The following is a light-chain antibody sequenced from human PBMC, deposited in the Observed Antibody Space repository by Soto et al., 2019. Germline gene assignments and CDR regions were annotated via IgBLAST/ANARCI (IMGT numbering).Light chain of an antibody. CDR3: QQYGSSPLT. J-gene: IGKJ4*01. CDR1: QSVSSSY. V-gene: IGKV3-20*01. CDR2: GAS. Sequence: EIVLTQSPGTLSLSPCERATLSFSASQSVSSSYLAWYQQKPGQAPRLLIYGASSRATGIPDRFSGSGSGTDLTLTISGLEPEDFAVYYCQQYGSSPLTFGGGTKVDIK.